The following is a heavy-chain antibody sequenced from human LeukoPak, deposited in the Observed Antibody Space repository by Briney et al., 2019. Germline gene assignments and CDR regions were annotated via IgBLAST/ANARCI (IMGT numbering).Heavy chain of an antibody. D-gene: IGHD3-3*01. CDR3: ARGEITIFGVINLDC. CDR1: GYTFTNYG. CDR2: ISASNGNT. Sequence: ASVKVSCKASGYTFTNYGITWVRQAPGQGLEWMGWISASNGNTNYAQKFQGRVTMTTVTSTNTAYMELRSLRSDDTAVYFCARGEITIFGVINLDCWGQGTLVTVSS. V-gene: IGHV1-18*01. J-gene: IGHJ4*02.